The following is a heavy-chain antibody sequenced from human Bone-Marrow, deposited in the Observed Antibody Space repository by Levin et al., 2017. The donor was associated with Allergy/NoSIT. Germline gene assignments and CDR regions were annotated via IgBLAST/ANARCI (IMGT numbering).Heavy chain of an antibody. Sequence: ASVKVSCKVSGYSFTNFWIGWVRQMPGKGLEWMGVIYPGDSDTRYSPSFQGQVTISADKSISTGYLQWSSLKASDTAMYYCATVRPYSGTYFIDYWGQGTLVTISS. CDR3: ATVRPYSGTYFIDY. CDR2: IYPGDSDT. J-gene: IGHJ4*02. CDR1: GYSFTNFW. D-gene: IGHD1-26*01. V-gene: IGHV5-51*01.